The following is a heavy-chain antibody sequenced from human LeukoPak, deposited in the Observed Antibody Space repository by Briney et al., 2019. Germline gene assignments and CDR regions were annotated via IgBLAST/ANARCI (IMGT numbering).Heavy chain of an antibody. V-gene: IGHV1-18*01. CDR2: ISAYNGNT. J-gene: IGHJ4*02. CDR3: AREDYEMYYFDY. Sequence: ASVKVFCKASGYTFTSYGISWVRQAPGQGLEWMGWISAYNGNTNYAQKLQGRVTMTTDTSTSTAYMELRSLRSDDTAVYYCAREDYEMYYFDYWGQGTLVTVSS. CDR1: GYTFTSYG. D-gene: IGHD3-22*01.